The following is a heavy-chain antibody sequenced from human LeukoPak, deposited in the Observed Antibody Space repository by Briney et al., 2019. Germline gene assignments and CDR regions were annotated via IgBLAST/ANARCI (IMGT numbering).Heavy chain of an antibody. Sequence: PGESLKISCKGSGYSFASYWIGWVRQMPGKGLEWMGIIYPGDSDTRYSPSIQGQVTISADKSISTAYLQWSSLKASDTAMYYCARRETDYVWGSYHYYFDYWGQGTLVTASS. CDR1: GYSFASYW. CDR3: ARRETDYVWGSYHYYFDY. J-gene: IGHJ4*02. CDR2: IYPGDSDT. D-gene: IGHD3-16*01. V-gene: IGHV5-51*01.